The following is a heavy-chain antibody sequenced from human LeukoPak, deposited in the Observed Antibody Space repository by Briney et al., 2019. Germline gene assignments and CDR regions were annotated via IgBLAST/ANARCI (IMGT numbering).Heavy chain of an antibody. D-gene: IGHD3-10*01. CDR3: AKGYYYGSGSYYKGTDY. V-gene: IGHV3-23*01. Sequence: GGSLRLSCAASGFTSSDYAMTWVRQAPGKGLEWVSAISDTGGSAYYADSVKGRFTISRDNSKSTLYLQMNSLRAEDTAVYYCAKGYYYGSGSYYKGTDYWGQGTLVTVSS. CDR2: ISDTGGSA. CDR1: GFTSSDYA. J-gene: IGHJ4*02.